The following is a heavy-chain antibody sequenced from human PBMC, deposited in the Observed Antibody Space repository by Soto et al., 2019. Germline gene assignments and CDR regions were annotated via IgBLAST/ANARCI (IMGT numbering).Heavy chain of an antibody. D-gene: IGHD5-12*01. Sequence: GSLRLSCAASGFTFSSYWMHWVRQTPGKGLVWVSRINSDGSITSYADSVKGRFTISRDNAKNTLYLQMNSLRAEDTAVDYYAREPGYSGYGVLGYWGQGTMVTVSS. CDR2: INSDGSIT. J-gene: IGHJ4*02. CDR1: GFTFSSYW. CDR3: AREPGYSGYGVLGY. V-gene: IGHV3-74*01.